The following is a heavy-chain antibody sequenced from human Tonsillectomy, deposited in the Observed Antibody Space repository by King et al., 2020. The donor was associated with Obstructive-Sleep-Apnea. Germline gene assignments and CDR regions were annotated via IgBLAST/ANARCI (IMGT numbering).Heavy chain of an antibody. V-gene: IGHV5-51*01. CDR1: GYRFSGYW. D-gene: IGHD2-21*02. CDR2: IYPGDSDT. J-gene: IGHJ4*02. Sequence: VQLAQSGAEVKKPGESLKVSCKTSGYRFSGYWIGWVRQMPGKDLEWMGIIYPGDSDTRYSPSFQGQVTISADESISTAYLQWTSLRASDTAMYYCASLRNCGGDCYYFDYWGQGTLVTVSS. CDR3: ASLRNCGGDCYYFDY.